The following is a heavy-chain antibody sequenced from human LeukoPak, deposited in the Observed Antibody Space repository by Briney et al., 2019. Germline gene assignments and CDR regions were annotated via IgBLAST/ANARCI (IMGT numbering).Heavy chain of an antibody. CDR3: ARFSSGSLDY. CDR1: GGSISSYY. V-gene: IGHV4-4*07. CDR2: ISTSGST. Sequence: SQTLSLTCTVSGGSISSYYWSWIRQPAGKRLEWIGRISTSGSTNYNPSLKSRVTMSVDTSKNQFSLKLSSVTAADTAVYYCARFSSGSLDYWGQGTLVTVSS. D-gene: IGHD1-26*01. J-gene: IGHJ4*02.